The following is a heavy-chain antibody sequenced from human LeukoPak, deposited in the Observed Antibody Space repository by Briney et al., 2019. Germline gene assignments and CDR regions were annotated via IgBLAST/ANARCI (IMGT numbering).Heavy chain of an antibody. CDR1: GGSISSSY. CDR3: ASDRGLLDAFDI. V-gene: IGHV4-59*01. CDR2: IYYSGST. J-gene: IGHJ3*02. D-gene: IGHD3-10*01. Sequence: SETLSLTCSVSGGSISSSYGSWIRQPPGKGREWIAYIYYSGSTNYNPSLKSRVTISLDTSKNQFSLKLSSVTAADTAVYYCASDRGLLDAFDIWGHGKLVTVSP.